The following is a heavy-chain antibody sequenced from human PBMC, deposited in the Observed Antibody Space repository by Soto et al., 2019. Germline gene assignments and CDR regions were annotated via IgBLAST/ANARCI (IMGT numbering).Heavy chain of an antibody. J-gene: IGHJ6*03. D-gene: IGHD4-17*01. V-gene: IGHV3-9*01. Sequence: VQLVESGGGLVQPGRSLRLSCAASGFTFDDYAMHWVRQAPGKGLEWVSGISWNSGSIGYADSVKGRFTISRDNAKNSLYLQMNSLRAEDTALYYCAKETTVTTLDYYYYYMDVWGKGTTVTVSS. CDR2: ISWNSGSI. CDR1: GFTFDDYA. CDR3: AKETTVTTLDYYYYYMDV.